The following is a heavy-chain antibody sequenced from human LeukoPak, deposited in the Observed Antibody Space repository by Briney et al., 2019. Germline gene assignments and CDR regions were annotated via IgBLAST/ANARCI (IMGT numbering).Heavy chain of an antibody. D-gene: IGHD2-21*02. J-gene: IGHJ4*02. CDR1: GFSFTSFE. CDR3: ARIRLLTVKYFDQ. V-gene: IGHV3-48*03. CDR2: TTISGNTV. Sequence: PGGSLRLSCAASGFSFTSFEMNWVRQAPGKGLEWIAYTTISGNTVKYADSVKGRFTISRDNAKNSVYLQMNGLRPEDTAVYFCARIRLLTVKYFDQWGQGTLVTVSS.